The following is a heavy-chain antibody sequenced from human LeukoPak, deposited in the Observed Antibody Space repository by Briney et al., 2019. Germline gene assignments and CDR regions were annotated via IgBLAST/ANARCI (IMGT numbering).Heavy chain of an antibody. Sequence: GGSLRLPCAASGFTFSDYYMSWIRQAPGKGLEWVSYISSSGSTIYYADSVKGRFTISRDNAKNSLYLQMNSLRAEDTAVYYCVSVVAGQDAFDIWGQGTMVTVSS. V-gene: IGHV3-11*01. CDR1: GFTFSDYY. CDR2: ISSSGSTI. D-gene: IGHD6-19*01. J-gene: IGHJ3*02. CDR3: VSVVAGQDAFDI.